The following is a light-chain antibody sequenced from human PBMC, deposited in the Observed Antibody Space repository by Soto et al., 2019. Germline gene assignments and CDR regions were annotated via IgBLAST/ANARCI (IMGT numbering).Light chain of an antibody. CDR2: DAS. CDR1: QSVSKY. J-gene: IGKJ4*01. Sequence: EIVLTQSPATLSLSPGERATLSCRASQSVSKYLAWYQQKPGQAPRLLIHDASNRATGIPARFSGSGSGTDCTLTISRLEPEDFGVYYCQKRSNWPQITFGGGTKVEI. CDR3: QKRSNWPQIT. V-gene: IGKV3-11*01.